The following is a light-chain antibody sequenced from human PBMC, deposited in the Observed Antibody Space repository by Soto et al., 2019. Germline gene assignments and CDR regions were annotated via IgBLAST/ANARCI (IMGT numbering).Light chain of an antibody. CDR1: QSFSDNY. Sequence: EIVLTQSPGTLSLSPGERATLSCRASQSFSDNYLAWYQQKPGQAPRLLIYGASTRATGIPDRFSGSVSGTDFTLTISRLEPEDFAVYYCQQYGTSPETFGQGTKVDIK. J-gene: IGKJ1*01. V-gene: IGKV3-20*01. CDR2: GAS. CDR3: QQYGTSPET.